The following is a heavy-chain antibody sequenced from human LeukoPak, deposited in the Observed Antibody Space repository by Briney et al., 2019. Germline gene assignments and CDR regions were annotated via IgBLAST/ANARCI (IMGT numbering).Heavy chain of an antibody. CDR3: ARHSSGWHFDS. CDR2: FYYSGGT. D-gene: IGHD6-19*01. Sequence: PSETLSLTCSVSGVSVSNHYWSWIRQPPGEGLKWIGWFYYSGGTYFNPSLGSRVTISADTSRNHLSLNLRSLTAADTAVYYCARHSSGWHFDSWGQGALVTVSS. CDR1: GVSVSNHY. J-gene: IGHJ4*02. V-gene: IGHV4-59*02.